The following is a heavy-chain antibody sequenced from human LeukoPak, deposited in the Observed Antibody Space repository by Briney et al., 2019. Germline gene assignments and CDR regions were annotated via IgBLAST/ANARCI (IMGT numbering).Heavy chain of an antibody. CDR2: ISYSGST. V-gene: IGHV4-39*01. Sequence: PSETLSLTCTVSGGSISSSSYYWGWIRQPPGKGLEWIGTISYSGSTYYNPSLKSRVTISVATSKNQFSLKLSSVTAADTAVYYCARPSSGLRYFDWLLWGQGTLVTVSS. CDR3: ARPSSGLRYFDWLL. CDR1: GGSISSSSYY. J-gene: IGHJ4*02. D-gene: IGHD3-9*01.